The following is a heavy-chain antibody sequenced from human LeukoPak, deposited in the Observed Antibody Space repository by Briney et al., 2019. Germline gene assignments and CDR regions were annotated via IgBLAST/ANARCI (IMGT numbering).Heavy chain of an antibody. CDR3: ARENSGYDYYYYYYMDV. V-gene: IGHV4-61*02. CDR2: IYTSGST. J-gene: IGHJ6*03. D-gene: IGHD5-12*01. CDR1: GYSISSGYY. Sequence: PSETLSLTCTVSGYSISSGYYWGWIRQPAGKGLEWIGRIYTSGSTNYNPSLKSRATISVDTSKNQFSLKLSSVTAADTAVYYCARENSGYDYYYYYYMDVWGKGTTVTISS.